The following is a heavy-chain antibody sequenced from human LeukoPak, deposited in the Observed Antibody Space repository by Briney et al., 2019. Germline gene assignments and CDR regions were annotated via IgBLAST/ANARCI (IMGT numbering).Heavy chain of an antibody. CDR3: ARGKREMATRNTPRWYYMDV. J-gene: IGHJ6*03. V-gene: IGHV3-23*01. CDR2: IRGSGRDT. CDR1: GFTFSTFA. D-gene: IGHD5-24*01. Sequence: GGSLRLSCAASGFTFSTFAMIWVRQAPGKGLEWVSAIRGSGRDTYYADSVKGRVTFSRDNTKNTLYLQMNSLRAEDTAVYYCARGKREMATRNTPRWYYMDVWGKGTTVTVSS.